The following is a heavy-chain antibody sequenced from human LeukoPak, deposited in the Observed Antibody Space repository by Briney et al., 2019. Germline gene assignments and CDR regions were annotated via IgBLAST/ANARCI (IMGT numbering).Heavy chain of an antibody. CDR1: GGSFSGYY. CDR2: INHSGST. CDR3: RTYFFFEY. Sequence: SETLSLTCAVYGGSFSGYYWSWIRQPPGKGLEWIGEINHSGSTNYNPSLKSRVTISVDTSKNQFSLKLSSVTAADTAIYGSRTYFFFEYWGQGTLLSVSS. J-gene: IGHJ4*02. V-gene: IGHV4-34*03. D-gene: IGHD3-10*01.